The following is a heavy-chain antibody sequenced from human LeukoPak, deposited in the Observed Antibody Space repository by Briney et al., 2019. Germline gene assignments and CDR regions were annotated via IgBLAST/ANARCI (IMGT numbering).Heavy chain of an antibody. D-gene: IGHD3-22*01. V-gene: IGHV3-30-3*01. J-gene: IGHJ4*02. CDR2: ISYDGSNK. CDR1: RFTWSRYS. CDR3: ARPYYYDSSGYSFDY. Sequence: GMSLRLSYSAARFTWSRYSIHWVRHAPSKGLEWVAVISYDGSNKYYADSVKGRFTISRDNSKNTLYLQMNSLRAEDTAVYYCARPYYYDSSGYSFDYWGQGTLVTVSS.